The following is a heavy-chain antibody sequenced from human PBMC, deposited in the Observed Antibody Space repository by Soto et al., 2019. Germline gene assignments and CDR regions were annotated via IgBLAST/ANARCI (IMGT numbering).Heavy chain of an antibody. CDR2: ISDNGGNT. J-gene: IGHJ4*02. CDR1: GLPFSTVA. CDR3: AKLYWNPRYFDY. V-gene: IGHV3-23*01. Sequence: GGSLRLSCVASGLPFSTVAMTWVRQAPGKGLEWVSSISDNGGNTDYADSVRGRFTLSRDNSKNTLYLQMNHLKAEDTAVYYCAKLYWNPRYFDYWGQGARVTVSS. D-gene: IGHD1-1*01.